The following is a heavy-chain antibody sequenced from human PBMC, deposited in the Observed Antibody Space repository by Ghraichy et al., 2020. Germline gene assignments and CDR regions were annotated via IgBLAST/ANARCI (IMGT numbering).Heavy chain of an antibody. D-gene: IGHD1-26*01. CDR3: ARSISGSYYGEFDY. V-gene: IGHV4-59*08. CDR1: GGSISSYY. Sequence: SETLSLTCTVSGGSISSYYWSWIRQPPGKGLEWIGYIYYSGSTNYNPSLKSRVTISVDTSKNQFSLKLSSVTAADTAVYYCARSISGSYYGEFDYWGQGTLVTVSS. CDR2: IYYSGST. J-gene: IGHJ4*02.